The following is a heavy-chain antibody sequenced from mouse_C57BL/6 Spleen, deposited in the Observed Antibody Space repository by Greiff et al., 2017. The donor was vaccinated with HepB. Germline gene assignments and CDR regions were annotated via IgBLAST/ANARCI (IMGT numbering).Heavy chain of an antibody. J-gene: IGHJ2*01. CDR2: IYPRSGNT. Sequence: QVQLQQSGAELARPGASVKLSCKASGYTFTSYGISWVKQRTGQGLEWIGEIYPRSGNTYYNEKFKGKATLTADKSSSTAYMELRSLTSEGSAVYFCARLGYDYYGSRPYYFDYWGQGTTLTVSS. CDR1: GYTFTSYG. V-gene: IGHV1-81*01. CDR3: ARLGYDYYGSRPYYFDY. D-gene: IGHD1-1*01.